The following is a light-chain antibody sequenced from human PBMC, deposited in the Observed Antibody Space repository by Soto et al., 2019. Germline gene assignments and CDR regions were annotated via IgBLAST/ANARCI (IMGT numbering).Light chain of an antibody. CDR3: QAWDSSTHYV. Sequence: SDDRTQPPSVSVSPGQTASIPCSGDKLGDKYASWYQQRPGQSPVVVIYEDNKRPSGIPERFSGSNSGNTATLTISGTQATDEADYYCQAWDSSTHYVFGTGTKVTVL. J-gene: IGLJ1*01. CDR2: EDN. CDR1: KLGDKY. V-gene: IGLV3-1*01.